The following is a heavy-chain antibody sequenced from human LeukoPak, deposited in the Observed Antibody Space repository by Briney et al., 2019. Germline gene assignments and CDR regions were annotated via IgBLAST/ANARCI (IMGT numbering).Heavy chain of an antibody. CDR2: INHSGST. CDR3: ARGLGLMVRGAIDY. D-gene: IGHD3-10*01. V-gene: IGHV4-34*01. J-gene: IGHJ4*02. CDR1: GGSFSGYY. Sequence: SETLSLTCAVYGGSFSGYYWSWIRQPPGKGLEWIGEINHSGSTNYNPSLKSRVTISVDTSKNQFSLKLSSVTAADTAVYYCARGLGLMVRGAIDYWGQGTLVTVSS.